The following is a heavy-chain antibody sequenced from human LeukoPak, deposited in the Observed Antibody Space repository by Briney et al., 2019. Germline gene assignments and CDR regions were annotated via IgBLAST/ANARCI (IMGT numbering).Heavy chain of an antibody. CDR1: GFTFSSYA. V-gene: IGHV3-30*04. J-gene: IGHJ4*02. CDR3: ARGPYSGSYPVDY. D-gene: IGHD1-26*01. CDR2: ISYDGSNK. Sequence: PGGSLRLSCAASGFTFSSYAMHWVRQAPGKGLEWVAVISYDGSNKYYADSVKGRFTVSRDNSKNTLYLRMNSLRAEDTAVYYCARGPYSGSYPVDYWGQGTLVTVSS.